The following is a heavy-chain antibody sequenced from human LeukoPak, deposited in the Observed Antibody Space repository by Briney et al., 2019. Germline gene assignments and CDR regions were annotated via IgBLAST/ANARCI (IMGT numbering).Heavy chain of an antibody. CDR3: ARSRGYDYHFDY. CDR2: ICYSGST. D-gene: IGHD5-12*01. V-gene: IGHV4-59*01. CDR1: GGSISSYC. Sequence: SETLSLTCTVSGGSISSYCWTWIRQPPGKGLEWIGYICYSGSTNHNPSLKSRVTISVDTSKNQFSLKLSSVTAADTAVYYCARSRGYDYHFDYWGQGTLVTVSS. J-gene: IGHJ4*02.